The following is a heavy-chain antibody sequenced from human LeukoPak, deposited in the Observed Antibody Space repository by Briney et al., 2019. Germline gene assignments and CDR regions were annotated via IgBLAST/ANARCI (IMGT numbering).Heavy chain of an antibody. V-gene: IGHV4-39*01. J-gene: IGHJ5*02. CDR3: ARHFHGSGSYYNEQDNWFDP. CDR1: GGSISSSIYY. CDR2: IYYSGST. Sequence: PSESLSLTCTVSGGSISSSIYYWGWVRQPPGKGLEWIGSIYYSGSTYYNPSLKSRVTISVDTSKNQFSLKLSSVTAADTAVYYCARHFHGSGSYYNEQDNWFDPWGQGTLVTVSS. D-gene: IGHD3-10*01.